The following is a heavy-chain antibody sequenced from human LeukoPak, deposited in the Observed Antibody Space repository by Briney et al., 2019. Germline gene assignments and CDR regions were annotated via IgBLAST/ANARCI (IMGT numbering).Heavy chain of an antibody. J-gene: IGHJ4*02. CDR2: ISYDGSNK. D-gene: IGHD3-10*01. CDR1: GFTFSSYA. V-gene: IGHV3-30*04. Sequence: GGSLRLSCAASGFTFSSYAMHWVRQAPGKGLEWVAVISYDGSNKYYVDSVKGRFTISRDNAKNSLYLQMNSLSAEDTAVYYCARGGPGGSYYRWGDYWGQGALVTVSS. CDR3: ARGGPGGSYYRWGDY.